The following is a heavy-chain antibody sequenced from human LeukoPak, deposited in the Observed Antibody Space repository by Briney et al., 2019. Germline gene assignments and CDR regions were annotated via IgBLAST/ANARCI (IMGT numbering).Heavy chain of an antibody. CDR3: AREAPGVRATPSGAFDI. V-gene: IGHV4-30-4*08. CDR2: IYYSGST. D-gene: IGHD1-26*01. J-gene: IGHJ3*02. Sequence: KPSQTLSLTCTVSGGSISSGDYYWSWIRQPPGKGLEWIGYIYYSGSTYYNPSLKSRVTISVDTSKNQFSLKLSSVTAADTAVYYCAREAPGVRATPSGAFDIWAQGTMVTVSS. CDR1: GGSISSGDYY.